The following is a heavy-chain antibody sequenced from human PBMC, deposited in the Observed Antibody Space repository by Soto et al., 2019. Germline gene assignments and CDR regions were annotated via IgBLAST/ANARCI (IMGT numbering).Heavy chain of an antibody. Sequence: ASVKVSCKASGGTFSNYAITWVRQAPGQGLEWMGGIIPIFGTANYAHNFQGRVTITAADESTSTAYMELSSLRADDTGVYYCAKGPHFYYSDSNTYYLDYWGQGTLVTVSS. CDR3: AKGPHFYYSDSNTYYLDY. CDR2: IIPIFGTA. V-gene: IGHV1-69*13. D-gene: IGHD3-22*01. CDR1: GGTFSNYA. J-gene: IGHJ4*02.